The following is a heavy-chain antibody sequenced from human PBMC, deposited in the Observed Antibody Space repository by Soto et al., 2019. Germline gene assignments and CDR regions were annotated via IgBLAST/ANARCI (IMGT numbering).Heavy chain of an antibody. D-gene: IGHD6-13*01. V-gene: IGHV4-39*07. CDR3: ARTGYSSSSSPH. Sequence: ASETLSLTCTVSGGSISSTSYYWGWIRQPPGKGLEWIGNIYYSGSTYYNPSLKSRVTISVDMSKNQFSLRLSSVTAADTAVYYCARTGYSSSSSPHWGQGTLVTVSS. CDR1: GGSISSTSYY. CDR2: IYYSGST. J-gene: IGHJ4*02.